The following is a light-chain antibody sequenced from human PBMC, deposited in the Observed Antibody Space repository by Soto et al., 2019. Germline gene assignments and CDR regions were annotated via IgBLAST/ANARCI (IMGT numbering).Light chain of an antibody. CDR1: QSVSSN. Sequence: EIVMTHAPATLAVSPGEISTLSSRAIQSVSSNLAWYQQKPGQAPRLLIYGASTRATGIPDRFSGSGSGTDFTLTISRLEPEDFAVYYCQQYGSSPTWTFGQGTKVDIK. CDR3: QQYGSSPTWT. V-gene: IGKV3-20*01. CDR2: GAS. J-gene: IGKJ1*01.